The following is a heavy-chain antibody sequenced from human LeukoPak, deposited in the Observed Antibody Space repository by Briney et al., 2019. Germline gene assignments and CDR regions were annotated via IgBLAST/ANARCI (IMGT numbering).Heavy chain of an antibody. Sequence: ASVKVSCKASGYTFTTYYMHWVRQAPGQGLEWMGIMNPSDGSTSYAQKFQGRVTMTRDTSTSTVYMELSSLRSEDTAAYYCARDHGNPDWYFDLWGRGTLVTVSS. J-gene: IGHJ2*01. CDR1: GYTFTTYY. V-gene: IGHV1-46*01. CDR3: ARDHGNPDWYFDL. CDR2: MNPSDGST.